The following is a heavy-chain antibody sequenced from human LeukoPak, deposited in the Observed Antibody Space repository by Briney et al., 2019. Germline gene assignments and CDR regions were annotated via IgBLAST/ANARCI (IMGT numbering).Heavy chain of an antibody. Sequence: PGGSLRLSCSASGLTLNNYWVHWVRQIPGKGLVRVSRIVHGGSGTSYADSVKGRFTISRDDAKNMLYLQMNSLRVEDTGLYYCSTVEHFWGQGTLVTVSS. CDR2: IVHGGSGT. CDR1: GLTLNNYW. V-gene: IGHV3-74*01. J-gene: IGHJ4*02. D-gene: IGHD1/OR15-1a*01. CDR3: STVEHF.